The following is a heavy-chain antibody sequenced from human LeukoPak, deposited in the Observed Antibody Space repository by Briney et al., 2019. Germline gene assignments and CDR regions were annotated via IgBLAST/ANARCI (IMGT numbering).Heavy chain of an antibody. CDR3: ARGWSGYYDSSGYYPREAFDI. Sequence: GGSLRLSCAASGFTVSSNYLSWIRQAPGKGLEWVSVIYSGGSTYYADSVKGRFTISRDNSKNTLYLQMNSLRAEDTAVYYCARGWSGYYDSSGYYPREAFDIWGQGTMVTVSS. J-gene: IGHJ3*02. CDR2: IYSGGST. CDR1: GFTVSSNY. V-gene: IGHV3-53*01. D-gene: IGHD3-22*01.